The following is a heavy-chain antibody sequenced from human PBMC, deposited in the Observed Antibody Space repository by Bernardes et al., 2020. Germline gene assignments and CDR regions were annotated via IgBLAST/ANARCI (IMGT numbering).Heavy chain of an antibody. Sequence: GGSLRLSCAASRFTVSSNYMSWVRQAPGKGLEWVSIISSSGSTFYADSVKGRFTISRDNSKNTLYLQMNSLRAEDTAVYYCAKASKGSGYPFDYWGQGTLVTVSS. CDR1: RFTVSSNY. CDR2: ISSSGST. V-gene: IGHV3-53*01. D-gene: IGHD5-12*01. J-gene: IGHJ4*02. CDR3: AKASKGSGYPFDY.